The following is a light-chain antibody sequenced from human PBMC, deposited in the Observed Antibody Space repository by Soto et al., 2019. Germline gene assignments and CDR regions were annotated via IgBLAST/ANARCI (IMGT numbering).Light chain of an antibody. Sequence: NVLTQSPGTPSLSPGERATLSCRASQTVSGNYVAWYQQKPGQTPRLLIYGASSRATGIPDRFSGSGSGTDFTLTISRLEPEDVAVYHCQQYGDSHLTFGGGTKVEIK. CDR2: GAS. CDR1: QTVSGNY. V-gene: IGKV3-20*01. J-gene: IGKJ4*01. CDR3: QQYGDSHLT.